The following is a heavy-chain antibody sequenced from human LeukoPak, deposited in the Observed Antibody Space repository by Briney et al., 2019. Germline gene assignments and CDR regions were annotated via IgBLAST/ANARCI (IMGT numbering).Heavy chain of an antibody. V-gene: IGHV4-34*01. J-gene: IGHJ4*02. CDR1: GGSFSGYY. CDR2: INHSGIT. CDR3: ARGVVGVIEVRVYYVDY. D-gene: IGHD3-3*01. Sequence: SETLSLTCAVYGGSFSGYYWSWIRQPPGKGLEWIGEINHSGITNYNPSLKSRVTMSLDTSKKQCSLKLSSVTAAATALYYCARGVVGVIEVRVYYVDYWGQGTLVTVSS.